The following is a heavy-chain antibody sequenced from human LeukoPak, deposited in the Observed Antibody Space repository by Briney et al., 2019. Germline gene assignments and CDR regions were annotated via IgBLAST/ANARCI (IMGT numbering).Heavy chain of an antibody. Sequence: GESLKISCKGSGYSFTSYWIGWVRQMPGKGLEWMGIIYPGDYDIRYSPSFQGQVTNSADKSISTAYLQWSSLKASDTAMYYCARRVYCGGDCYWYYFDYWGQGTLVTASS. D-gene: IGHD2-21*02. CDR2: IYPGDYDI. CDR3: ARRVYCGGDCYWYYFDY. V-gene: IGHV5-51*01. J-gene: IGHJ4*02. CDR1: GYSFTSYW.